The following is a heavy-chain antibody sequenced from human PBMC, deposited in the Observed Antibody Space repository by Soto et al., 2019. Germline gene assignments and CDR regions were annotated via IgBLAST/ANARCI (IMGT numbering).Heavy chain of an antibody. Sequence: GGSLRLSCAASGFTISSYGMHRVRQAPGKGLEWVAVIWYDGSKKYYADSVKGRFTISRDNSKNTLYLQMNSLRAEDTAVYYCARASCSSTSCYALYYYYYGMDVWGQGTTVTVSS. CDR1: GFTISSYG. D-gene: IGHD2-2*01. CDR2: IWYDGSKK. J-gene: IGHJ6*02. V-gene: IGHV3-33*01. CDR3: ARASCSSTSCYALYYYYYGMDV.